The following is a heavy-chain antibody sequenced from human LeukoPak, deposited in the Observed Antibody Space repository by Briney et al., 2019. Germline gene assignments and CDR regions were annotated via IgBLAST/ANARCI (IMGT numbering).Heavy chain of an antibody. V-gene: IGHV3-9*01. Sequence: PGGSLRLSCAASGFTFDDYAMHWVRQAPGKGLEWVSGISWNSGTIGYADSVKGRFTISRDNAKKSLYLQMNSLRAEGTALYYCAKDSTVNLAYYFDYWGQGTLVTVSS. CDR1: GFTFDDYA. CDR3: AKDSTVNLAYYFDY. CDR2: ISWNSGTI. J-gene: IGHJ4*02. D-gene: IGHD4-17*01.